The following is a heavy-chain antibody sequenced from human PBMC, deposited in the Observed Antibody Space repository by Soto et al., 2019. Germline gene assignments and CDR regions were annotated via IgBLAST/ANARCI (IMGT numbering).Heavy chain of an antibody. CDR1: GYSFTSYW. V-gene: IGHV5-51*01. CDR3: ARGKDVLRFLEWLFYFDY. J-gene: IGHJ4*02. D-gene: IGHD3-3*01. Sequence: GESLKISCKGSGYSFTSYWIGWVRQMPGKGLEWMGIIYPGDSDTRYSPSFQGQVTISADKSISTAYLQWSSLKASDTAMYYCARGKDVLRFLEWLFYFDYWGQGTLVTVSS. CDR2: IYPGDSDT.